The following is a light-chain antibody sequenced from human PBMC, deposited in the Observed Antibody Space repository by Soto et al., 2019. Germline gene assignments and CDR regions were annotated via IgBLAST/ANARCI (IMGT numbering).Light chain of an antibody. CDR3: QQLRSYPST. CDR1: RDIGSD. Sequence: DIQMTQSPSSVSASVGDRITITCRASRDIGSDLSWYQQKPGKAPTLLIYAASTLQSGVPSRFSGSGFGTDFTLTISSLQAEDFASYYCQQLRSYPSTFGGGTKVDI. J-gene: IGKJ4*01. CDR2: AAS. V-gene: IGKV1-17*01.